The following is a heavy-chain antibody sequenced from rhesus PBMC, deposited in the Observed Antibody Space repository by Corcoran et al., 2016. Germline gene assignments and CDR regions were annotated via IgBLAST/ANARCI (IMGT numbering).Heavy chain of an antibody. J-gene: IGHJ5-1*01. D-gene: IGHD2-39*01. CDR3: ARTPGNRFDV. CDR2: ISVRSGST. V-gene: IGHV4-99*01. Sequence: QVQLQESGPGLVTPSEPLSLTCAVSGYSISSGYYWGWIRQPPGKGLEYIGYISVRSGSTDYNPAHKSGGTISKDTSKNQFSLKLSSVTAADTAVYYCARTPGNRFDVWGPGVLVTVSS. CDR1: GYSISSGYY.